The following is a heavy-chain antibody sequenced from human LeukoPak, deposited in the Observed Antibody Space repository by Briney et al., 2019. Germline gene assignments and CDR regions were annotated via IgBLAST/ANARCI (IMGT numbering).Heavy chain of an antibody. D-gene: IGHD3-3*01. J-gene: IGHJ3*02. Sequence: SCKASGYTFTNYAMHWLRQAPGKGLEWVAVISYDGSNKYYADSVKGRFTISRDNSKNTLYLQMNSLRAEDTAVYYCARDLDWRKTYAFDIWGQGTMVTVSS. V-gene: IGHV3-30-3*01. CDR3: ARDLDWRKTYAFDI. CDR2: ISYDGSNK. CDR1: GYTFTNYA.